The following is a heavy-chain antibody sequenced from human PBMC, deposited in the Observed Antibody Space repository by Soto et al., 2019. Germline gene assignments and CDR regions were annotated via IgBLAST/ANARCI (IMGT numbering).Heavy chain of an antibody. CDR3: TAAWKGRFLERNWFDP. CDR2: IRSKAYGGTT. Sequence: GGSLRLSCTASGFTFGDYAMSWFRQAPGKGLEWVGFIRSKAYGGTTEYAASVKGRFTISRDDSKSIAYLQMNSLKTEDTAVYYCTAAWKGRFLERNWFDPWGQGTLVTVSS. CDR1: GFTFGDYA. V-gene: IGHV3-49*03. D-gene: IGHD3-3*01. J-gene: IGHJ5*02.